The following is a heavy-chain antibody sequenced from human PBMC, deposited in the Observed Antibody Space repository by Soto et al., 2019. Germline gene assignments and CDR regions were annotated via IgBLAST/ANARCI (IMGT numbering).Heavy chain of an antibody. CDR2: ISGSGGST. CDR1: GFTFSSYA. CDR3: AKVTILTGKTMYYFDY. D-gene: IGHD3-9*01. Sequence: PGGSLRLSCAASGFTFSSYAMSWVRQAPGKGLEWVSAISGSGGSTYYADSVKGRFTTSRDNSKNTLYLQMNSLRAEDTAVYYCAKVTILTGKTMYYFDYWGQGTLVTVSS. J-gene: IGHJ4*02. V-gene: IGHV3-23*01.